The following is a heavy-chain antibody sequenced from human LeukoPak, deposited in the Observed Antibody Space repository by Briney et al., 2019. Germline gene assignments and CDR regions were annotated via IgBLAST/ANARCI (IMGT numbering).Heavy chain of an antibody. V-gene: IGHV3-30*02. CDR2: IRYDGIDK. CDR1: GFTFSSYG. Sequence: GGSLRLSCATSGFTFSSYGMHWVRQAPGKGLEWVAFIRYDGIDKYYADSVKGRFTISRDNSKNTLYLQMNSLRAEDTAVFYCAKGSGSYPYHFDYWGQGTLVTVSS. CDR3: AKGSGSYPYHFDY. D-gene: IGHD1-26*01. J-gene: IGHJ4*02.